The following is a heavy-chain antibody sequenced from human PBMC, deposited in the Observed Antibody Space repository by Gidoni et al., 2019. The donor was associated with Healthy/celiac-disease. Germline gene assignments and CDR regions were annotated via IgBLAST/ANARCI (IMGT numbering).Heavy chain of an antibody. CDR1: GGSISSGGYY. CDR3: ARANYYDSSGWGGPLDY. V-gene: IGHV4-31*03. CDR2: SYYSGST. Sequence: QVQLQESGPGLVKPSQTLSLTCTVSGGSISSGGYYWSWIRQHPGKGLEWIGYSYYSGSTYYNPSLKSRVTISVDTSKNQFSLKLSSVTAADTAVYYCARANYYDSSGWGGPLDYWGQGTLVTVSS. J-gene: IGHJ4*02. D-gene: IGHD3-22*01.